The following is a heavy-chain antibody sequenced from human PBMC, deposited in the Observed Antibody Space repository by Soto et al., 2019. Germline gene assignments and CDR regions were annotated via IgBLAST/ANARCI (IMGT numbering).Heavy chain of an antibody. Sequence: QVQLQESGPGLVKPSQTLSLTCSVSGDSLSSGEYYWTWIRQSPGKGLEWIGFILYGGSTKYNPSLESRLTMSVDRSKNQFSLRLSSVTAADTAVYFCARGWDTRITGTTTWFDPWGPGTLVTVSS. J-gene: IGHJ5*02. V-gene: IGHV4-30-4*01. D-gene: IGHD1-20*01. CDR3: ARGWDTRITGTTTWFDP. CDR2: ILYGGST. CDR1: GDSLSSGEYY.